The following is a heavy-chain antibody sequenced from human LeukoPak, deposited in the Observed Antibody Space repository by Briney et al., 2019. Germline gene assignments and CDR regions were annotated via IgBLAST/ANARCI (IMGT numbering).Heavy chain of an antibody. D-gene: IGHD3-16*01. CDR3: ARVSQGGTLIDY. Sequence: ASVTVSCKASGYTFTSYYMHWVRQAPGQGLEWMGIINPSGGSTSYAQKFQGRVTMTRDTSTSTVYMELSSLRSEDTAVYYCARVSQGGTLIDYWGQGTLVTVSS. CDR2: INPSGGST. V-gene: IGHV1-46*01. CDR1: GYTFTSYY. J-gene: IGHJ4*02.